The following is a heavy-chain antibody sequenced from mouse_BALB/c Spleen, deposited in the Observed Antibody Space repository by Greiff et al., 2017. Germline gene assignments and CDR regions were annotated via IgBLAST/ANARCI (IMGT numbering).Heavy chain of an antibody. CDR3: ARDDGYSWFAY. V-gene: IGHV1S56*01. CDR2: IYPGNVNT. J-gene: IGHJ3*01. D-gene: IGHD2-3*01. CDR1: GYTFTSYY. Sequence: QVQLQQSGPELVKPGASVRISCKASGYTFTSYYIHWVKQRPGQGLEWIGWIYPGNVNTKYNEKFKGKATLPADKSSSTAYMQLSSLTSEDSAVYFCARDDGYSWFAYWGQGTLVTVSA.